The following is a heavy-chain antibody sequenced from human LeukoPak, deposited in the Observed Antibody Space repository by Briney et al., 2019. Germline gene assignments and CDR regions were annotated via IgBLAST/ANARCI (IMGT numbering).Heavy chain of an antibody. V-gene: IGHV4-61*02. CDR1: GGSISSGSYY. Sequence: SETLSLTCTVSGGSISSGSYYWSWIRQPAGKGLEWIGRIYTSGSTNYNPSLKSRVTISVDTSKNQFSLKLSSVTAADTAVYYCARTITMVRGVTLFFDYWGQGTLVTVSS. CDR3: ARTITMVRGVTLFFDY. J-gene: IGHJ4*02. D-gene: IGHD3-10*01. CDR2: IYTSGST.